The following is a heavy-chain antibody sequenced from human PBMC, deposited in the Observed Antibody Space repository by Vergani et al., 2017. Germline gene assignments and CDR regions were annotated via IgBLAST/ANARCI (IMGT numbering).Heavy chain of an antibody. J-gene: IGHJ6*03. Sequence: QVQLHQWGAGLLKPSETLSLTCAVYGVSFSGYYWSWIRQPPGKGLEWIGEINHRGSTNNNPSLKSRVTISVDTAKNQFSLKLSSVTASDTAVYYCARGRRSRENSGPAAIKVYYYYYMDVWGKGTTVTVSS. V-gene: IGHV4-34*01. CDR2: INHRGST. CDR1: GVSFSGYY. D-gene: IGHD2-2*02. CDR3: ARGRRSRENSGPAAIKVYYYYYMDV.